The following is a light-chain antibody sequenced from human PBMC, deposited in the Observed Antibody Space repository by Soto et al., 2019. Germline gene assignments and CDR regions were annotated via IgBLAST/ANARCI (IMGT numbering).Light chain of an antibody. Sequence: EIVLTQSPGTLSLSPGERATISCRASQSVSSSYLAWYQQKPGQAPRLLIYGASSRATGIPDRFSGSGSGTDFTLTISRLEPEDFAVYYCQQYGSSPPWTFGQGTNVDI. CDR1: QSVSSSY. J-gene: IGKJ1*01. CDR2: GAS. CDR3: QQYGSSPPWT. V-gene: IGKV3-20*01.